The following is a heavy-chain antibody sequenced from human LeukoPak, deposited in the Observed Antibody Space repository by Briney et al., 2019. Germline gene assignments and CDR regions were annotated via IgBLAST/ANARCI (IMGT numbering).Heavy chain of an antibody. Sequence: GGSLRLSCAASGFTFSSYAMSWVRQAPGKGLEWVSAISGSGDSTYYGDSVKGRFTISRDNSKNTLYLQMNSLRAGDTAVYYCAKTRPLDSSSWSHGDYWGQGTLVTVSS. CDR2: ISGSGDST. CDR3: AKTRPLDSSSWSHGDY. J-gene: IGHJ4*02. CDR1: GFTFSSYA. V-gene: IGHV3-23*01. D-gene: IGHD6-13*01.